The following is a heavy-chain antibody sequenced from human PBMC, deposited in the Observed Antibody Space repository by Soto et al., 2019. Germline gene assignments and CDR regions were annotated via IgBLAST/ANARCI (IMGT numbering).Heavy chain of an antibody. J-gene: IGHJ4*02. CDR2: IVVGSGNT. V-gene: IGHV1-58*01. Sequence: SVKVSCKASGFTFTSSAVQWVRQARGQRLEWIGWIVVGSGNTNYAQKFQERVTITRDMSTSTAYMELSSLRSEDTAVYYCAADSSSSESFDYWGQGTLVTVSS. CDR1: GFTFTSSA. CDR3: AADSSSSESFDY. D-gene: IGHD6-13*01.